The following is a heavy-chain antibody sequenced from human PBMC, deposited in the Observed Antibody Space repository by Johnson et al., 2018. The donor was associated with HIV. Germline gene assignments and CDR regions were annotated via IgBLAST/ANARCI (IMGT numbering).Heavy chain of an antibody. CDR3: ARELGGSSLPFGAFDI. CDR2: IKQDGSQK. V-gene: IGHV3-7*05. Sequence: EVQLVESGGGLVQPGGSLRLSCEASGFTFSGYWMSWVRQAPGKGLELVANIKQDGSQKYYVDSVKGRFTISRDNAKNSVYLQMNSLRAEDTAVYYCARELGGSSLPFGAFDIWGQGTMVTVSS. CDR1: GFTFSGYW. D-gene: IGHD6-13*01. J-gene: IGHJ3*02.